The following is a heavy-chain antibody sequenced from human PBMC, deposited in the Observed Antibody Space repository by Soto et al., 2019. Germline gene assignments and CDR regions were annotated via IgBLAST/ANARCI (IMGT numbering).Heavy chain of an antibody. Sequence: SETLSLTCAVYGGSFSGYYWSWIRQPPGKGLEWIGEINHSGSTNYNPSLKSRVTISVDTPKNQFSLKLSSVTAADTAVYYCARGNSGNSRFDYWGQGTLVTVSS. J-gene: IGHJ4*02. D-gene: IGHD2-21*02. CDR2: INHSGST. V-gene: IGHV4-34*01. CDR3: ARGNSGNSRFDY. CDR1: GGSFSGYY.